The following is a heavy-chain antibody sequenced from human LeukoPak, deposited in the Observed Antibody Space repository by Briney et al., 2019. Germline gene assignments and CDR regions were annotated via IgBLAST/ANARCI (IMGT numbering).Heavy chain of an antibody. CDR1: GFTFSSYA. CDR3: ATSDDYGDYVRAGGAFDI. CDR2: ISGSGGST. D-gene: IGHD4-17*01. V-gene: IGHV3-23*01. Sequence: PGGSLRLSCAASGFTFSSYAMSWVRQAPGKGLEWVSAISGSGGSTYYADSVEGRFTISRDNSKNTLYLQMNSLRAEDTAVYYCATSDDYGDYVRAGGAFDIWGQGTMVTVSS. J-gene: IGHJ3*02.